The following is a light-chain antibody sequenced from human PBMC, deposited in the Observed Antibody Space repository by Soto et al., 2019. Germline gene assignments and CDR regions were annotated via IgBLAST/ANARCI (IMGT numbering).Light chain of an antibody. Sequence: DIQMTQSPSSLPASVGDRVTITCPARQSISNYSNWYQQKPGKAPKLLIYAASTLHSGVPSRFSGSGSGTEFTLTISSLQPEDFATYYCQQSYSTPQGAFGQGTKVEIK. J-gene: IGKJ1*01. V-gene: IGKV1-39*01. CDR2: AAS. CDR3: QQSYSTPQGA. CDR1: QSISNY.